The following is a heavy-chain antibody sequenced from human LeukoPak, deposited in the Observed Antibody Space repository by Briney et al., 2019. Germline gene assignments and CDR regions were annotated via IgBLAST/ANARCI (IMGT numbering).Heavy chain of an antibody. D-gene: IGHD3-22*01. V-gene: IGHV1-18*01. CDR1: GYTFTSYG. J-gene: IGHJ4*02. CDR2: ISAYNGNT. CDR3: ARNYYDSSGYTRFDY. Sequence: ASVKVSFKASGYTFTSYGISWVRQAPGQGLEWVGWISAYNGNTNYAQKLQGRVTMTTDTSTSTAYMELRSLRSDDTAVYYCARNYYDSSGYTRFDYWGQGTLVTVSS.